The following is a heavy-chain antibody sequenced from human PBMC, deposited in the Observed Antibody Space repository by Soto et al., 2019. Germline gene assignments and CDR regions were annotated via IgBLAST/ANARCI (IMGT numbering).Heavy chain of an antibody. CDR2: IYTDGGT. D-gene: IGHD1-26*01. V-gene: IGHV4-31*03. Sequence: SETLSLTRTVSGDSINSGAYSWPWIRQRPGKGLEWIGCIYTDGGTDYSPSLKNRVSISMDTSKNHFSLGLTSVTAADTATYFCARGLAEWATGYGGHGTLVTVS. J-gene: IGHJ4*01. CDR3: ARGLAEWATGY. CDR1: GDSINSGAYS.